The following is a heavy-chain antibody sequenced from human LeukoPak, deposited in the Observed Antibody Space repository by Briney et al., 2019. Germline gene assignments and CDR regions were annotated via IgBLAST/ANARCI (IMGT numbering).Heavy chain of an antibody. CDR2: IYYTGST. CDR1: GGSISSHY. CDR3: ARLVLSGSYGDSFDY. V-gene: IGHV4-59*08. D-gene: IGHD1-26*01. J-gene: IGHJ4*02. Sequence: SETLSLACTVSGGSISSHYWSWIRQPPGKGLEWIGYIYYTGSTNYNPSLKSRVIISLDTSKNQFSLKLSSVTAADTAVYYCARLVLSGSYGDSFDYWGQGTLVTVSS.